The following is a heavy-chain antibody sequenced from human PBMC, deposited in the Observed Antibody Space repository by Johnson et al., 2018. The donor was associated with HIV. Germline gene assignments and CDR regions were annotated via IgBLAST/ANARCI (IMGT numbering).Heavy chain of an antibody. J-gene: IGHJ3*02. CDR3: ARSRPYEGVPAATGAFDI. Sequence: VQLVESGGGVVRPGGSLRISCAASGFTFDDYGMSWVRQAPGKGLEWVSGINWHGGSTAYADSVRGRFTISRDNAKNSLYLQMNSLRAEDTALYYCARSRPYEGVPAATGAFDIWGQGTMVTVSS. CDR1: GFTFDDYG. CDR2: INWHGGST. V-gene: IGHV3-20*04. D-gene: IGHD2-2*01.